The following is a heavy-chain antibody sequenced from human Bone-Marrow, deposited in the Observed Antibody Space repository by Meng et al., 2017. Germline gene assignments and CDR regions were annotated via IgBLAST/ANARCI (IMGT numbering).Heavy chain of an antibody. CDR2: ISINGNTK. CDR1: GFTFSYYE. J-gene: IGHJ3*02. CDR3: ARVGSGYPNDAFDI. D-gene: IGHD3-22*01. Sequence: GESLKISCVWSGFTFSYYEMNWVRQAPGKGLKWISYISINGNTKYYAASVKGRFTISRDNAKNSLCLQMNSLRAEDTALDYCARVGSGYPNDAFDIWGQGTMVTVSS. V-gene: IGHV3-48*03.